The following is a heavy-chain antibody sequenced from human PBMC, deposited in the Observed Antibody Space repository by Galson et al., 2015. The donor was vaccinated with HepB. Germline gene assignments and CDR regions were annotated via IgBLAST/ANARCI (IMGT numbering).Heavy chain of an antibody. J-gene: IGHJ4*02. D-gene: IGHD3-22*01. CDR3: ARAGYKANGGYSHY. V-gene: IGHV3-30-3*01. CDR2: ISYDGSNK. CDR1: GFTFGSYA. Sequence: SLRLSCAASGFTFGSYAMHWVRQAPGKGLEWVAVISYDGSNKNYADSVNGRYTISRDNSKNTLYLQVNSLQADDTAVYYCARAGYKANGGYSHYWGQGTLVTASS.